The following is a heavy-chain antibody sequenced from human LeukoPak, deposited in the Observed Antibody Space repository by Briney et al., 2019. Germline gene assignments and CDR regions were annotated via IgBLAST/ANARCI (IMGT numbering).Heavy chain of an antibody. Sequence: PGGSVRLSCAASGFTFSDYYMSWIRQAPGKGLEWVSYITSSGSYTNYADSVKGRLTISRDNANNSLFLQMNSLRAEDTAVYYCARGAYYFDYWGQGTLVTVSS. CDR3: ARGAYYFDY. CDR1: GFTFSDYY. CDR2: ITSSGSYT. J-gene: IGHJ4*02. V-gene: IGHV3-11*05.